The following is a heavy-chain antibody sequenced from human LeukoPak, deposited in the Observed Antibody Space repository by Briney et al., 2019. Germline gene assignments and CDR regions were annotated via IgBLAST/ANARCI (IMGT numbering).Heavy chain of an antibody. J-gene: IGHJ6*04. CDR1: RFTFSSYA. CDR3: TAIRGEDV. Sequence: GGSLRLSCAASRFTFSSYAMSWVRQAPGKGLEWVGFIRGKAYGGTTEYAASVKGRFTISRDDSKSIAYLQMNSLKTEDTAVYYCTAIRGEDVWGKGTTVTVSS. CDR2: IRGKAYGGTT. D-gene: IGHD3-10*01. V-gene: IGHV3-49*04.